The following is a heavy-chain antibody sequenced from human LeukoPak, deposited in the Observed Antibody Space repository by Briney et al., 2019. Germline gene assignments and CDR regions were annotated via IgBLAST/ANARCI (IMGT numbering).Heavy chain of an antibody. CDR2: IYYSGTT. Sequence: SETLSLTCTVSGGSISSFYWSWTRQPPGKGLEWIGYIYYSGTTNYNPSLKSRVTISVDRSKNQFSLRLSSVTAADTAVYYCARGSSTSTIDYWGQGTLVTVST. V-gene: IGHV4-59*01. J-gene: IGHJ4*02. CDR1: GGSISSFY. D-gene: IGHD2-2*01. CDR3: ARGSSTSTIDY.